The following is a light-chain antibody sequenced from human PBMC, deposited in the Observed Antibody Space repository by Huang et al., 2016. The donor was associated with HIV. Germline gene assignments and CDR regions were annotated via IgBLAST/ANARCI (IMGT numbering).Light chain of an antibody. CDR1: QSVLYSSNNKNY. V-gene: IGKV4-1*01. CDR3: QQYYRPPFT. Sequence: DIVMTQSPDSLAVSLGERATINCKSSQSVLYSSNNKNYLAWYQQKPGQPPKLLIYLASTRESGVPDRFSGSGSGTDFTLTISSLQAEDVAVYYCQQYYRPPFTFGPGTKVDIK. J-gene: IGKJ3*01. CDR2: LAS.